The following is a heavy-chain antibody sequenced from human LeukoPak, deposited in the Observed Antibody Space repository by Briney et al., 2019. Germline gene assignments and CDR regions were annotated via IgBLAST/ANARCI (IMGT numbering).Heavy chain of an antibody. CDR3: ARRALPSKIVSSWTRCWFDP. Sequence: AASVKVSCKASGYTFTGYYMHWVRQAPGQGLEWMGWINPNSGGTNYAQKFQGRVTMTRDTSISTAYMELSSLRSEDTAVYYCARRALPSKIVSSWTRCWFDPWGQGTLVTVSS. CDR1: GYTFTGYY. D-gene: IGHD6-13*01. J-gene: IGHJ5*02. V-gene: IGHV1-2*02. CDR2: INPNSGGT.